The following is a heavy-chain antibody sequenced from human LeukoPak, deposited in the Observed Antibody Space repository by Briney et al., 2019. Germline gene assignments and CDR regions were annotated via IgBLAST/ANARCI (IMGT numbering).Heavy chain of an antibody. Sequence: ASVRVSCKASGYTFTSYGISWVRQAPGQGLERMGWISAYNGNTNYAQKLQGRVTMTTDTSTSTAYMELRSLRSDDTAVYYCARGGLGPAAIIDYYYYMDVWGKGTTVTVSS. D-gene: IGHD2-2*01. CDR2: ISAYNGNT. CDR1: GYTFTSYG. V-gene: IGHV1-18*01. CDR3: ARGGLGPAAIIDYYYYMDV. J-gene: IGHJ6*03.